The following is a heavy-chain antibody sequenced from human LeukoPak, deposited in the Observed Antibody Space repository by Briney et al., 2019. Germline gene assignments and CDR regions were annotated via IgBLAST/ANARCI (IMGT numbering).Heavy chain of an antibody. J-gene: IGHJ5*02. V-gene: IGHV1-69*05. CDR1: GFTFSSYA. CDR2: IIPIFGTA. Sequence: GGSLRLSCAASGFTFSSYAISWVRQAPGQGLEWMGGIIPIFGTANYAQKFQGRVTMTRDTSTSTVYMELSSLRSEDTAVYYCARDRELGYCSGGSCYPRPPYNWFDPWGQGTLVTVSS. D-gene: IGHD2-15*01. CDR3: ARDRELGYCSGGSCYPRPPYNWFDP.